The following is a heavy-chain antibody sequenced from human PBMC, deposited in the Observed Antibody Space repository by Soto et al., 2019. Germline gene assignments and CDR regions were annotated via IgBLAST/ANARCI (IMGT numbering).Heavy chain of an antibody. CDR3: VTRSRGLQSSPPRLDS. D-gene: IGHD4-4*01. CDR2: ISGSGSTT. V-gene: IGHV3-23*01. Sequence: EVQLLESGGGLVQPGGSLRLSCAASGLTFSGYGMSWVRQAPGTGLEWVSAISGSGSTTYYADSVKGRFTISRDDSKNILCLQMNSLRAEDTAVYCCVTRSRGLQSSPPRLDSWGQGTLVTVSS. J-gene: IGHJ4*02. CDR1: GLTFSGYG.